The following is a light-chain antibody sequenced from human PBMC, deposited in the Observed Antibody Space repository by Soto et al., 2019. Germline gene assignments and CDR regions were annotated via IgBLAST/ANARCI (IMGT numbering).Light chain of an antibody. CDR1: QDISNY. J-gene: IGKJ1*01. V-gene: IGKV1-5*01. Sequence: DIQMTQSPSSLSASVGDRVTITCQASQDISNYLNWYQQKPGKAPKLLIYDASSLESGVPSRFSGSGSGTEFTLTISRLQPDDFATYYCQQYNSYTWTFGQGTKGDIK. CDR3: QQYNSYTWT. CDR2: DAS.